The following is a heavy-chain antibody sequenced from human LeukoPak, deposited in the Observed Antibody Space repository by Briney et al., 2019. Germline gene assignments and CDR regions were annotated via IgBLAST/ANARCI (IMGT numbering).Heavy chain of an antibody. CDR2: ISDSAGTT. J-gene: IGHJ4*02. CDR3: ANLGFGTLDS. D-gene: IGHD3-10*01. Sequence: GGSLRLSCAASGFTFNTYGMSWVRQAPGKGLEWVSFISDSAGTTYYADSVKGRFTISRDNFKSMLYLQMNSLRTEDTAVYFWANLGFGTLDSWGQGTLVTVSS. V-gene: IGHV3-23*01. CDR1: GFTFNTYG.